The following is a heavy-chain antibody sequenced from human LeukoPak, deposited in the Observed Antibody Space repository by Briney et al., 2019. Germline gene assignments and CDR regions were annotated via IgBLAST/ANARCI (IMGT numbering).Heavy chain of an antibody. V-gene: IGHV4-61*02. Sequence: PSETLSLTCTVSGGSISSGTNYWTWIRQPAGRGLEWIGRIYNRGGTDYNPSLKSRITISLDTSKNQFSLKLNSMTAADTAVYYCARKAPQGLDSWGQGTLGTVS. CDR2: IYNRGGT. CDR3: ARKAPQGLDS. J-gene: IGHJ4*02. CDR1: GGSISSGTNY.